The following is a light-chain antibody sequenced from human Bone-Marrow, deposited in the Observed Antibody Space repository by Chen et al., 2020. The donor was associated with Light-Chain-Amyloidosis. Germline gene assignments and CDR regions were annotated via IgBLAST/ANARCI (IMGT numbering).Light chain of an antibody. V-gene: IGLV3-25*03. CDR3: QSADSSGTYEVI. CDR1: DLPTKY. J-gene: IGLJ2*01. Sequence: SYELTQPPPVSVSPGQTARITCSGDDLPTKYAYWYQQKPDQAPVLVIHRDTERPSGISERFSGASSGTTATLTIRGVQAEDEADYHCQSADSSGTYEVIFGGGTELTVL. CDR2: RDT.